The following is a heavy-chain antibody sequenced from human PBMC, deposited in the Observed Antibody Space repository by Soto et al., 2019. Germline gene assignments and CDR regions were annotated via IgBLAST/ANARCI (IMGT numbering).Heavy chain of an antibody. Sequence: QVQLQESGPGLVKPSGTLSLTCAVSGGSISSSNWWSWVRQPPGKGLGWIGEIYHSGGTNYNPSLKSRVTISVDKSKNQFSLKLSSVTAADTAVYYCARVCSSTSQRRGYYYGMDVWGQGTTVTVSS. D-gene: IGHD2-2*01. J-gene: IGHJ6*02. CDR3: ARVCSSTSQRRGYYYGMDV. CDR1: GGSISSSNW. CDR2: IYHSGGT. V-gene: IGHV4-4*02.